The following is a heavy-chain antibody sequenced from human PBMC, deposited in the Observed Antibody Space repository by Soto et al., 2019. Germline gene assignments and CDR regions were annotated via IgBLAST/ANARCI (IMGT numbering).Heavy chain of an antibody. D-gene: IGHD2-2*01. CDR2: ISAYNGNT. CDR3: ARDAVYCSSTSCYSHISEYYYYGMDV. J-gene: IGHJ6*04. CDR1: GYTFTSYG. Sequence: GASVKVSCKASGYTFTSYGISWLRQATGQGLEWMGWISAYNGNTNYAQKLQGRVTMTTDTSTSTAYMELRSLRSDDTAVYYCARDAVYCSSTSCYSHISEYYYYGMDVWGEGTTVTVSS. V-gene: IGHV1-18*01.